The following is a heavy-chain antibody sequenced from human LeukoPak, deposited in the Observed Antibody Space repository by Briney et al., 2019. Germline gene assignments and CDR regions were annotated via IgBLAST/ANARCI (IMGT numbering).Heavy chain of an antibody. CDR1: GFTFSSHS. CDR3: AKDIWSNYGSGSLNAFDI. CDR2: ISWNSGSI. V-gene: IGHV3-9*01. D-gene: IGHD3-10*01. J-gene: IGHJ3*02. Sequence: PGGSLRLSCAASGFTFSSHSMNWVRQAPGKGLEWVSGISWNSGSIGYADSVKGRFTISRDNAKNSLYLQMNSLRAEDTALYYCAKDIWSNYGSGSLNAFDIWGQGTMVTVSS.